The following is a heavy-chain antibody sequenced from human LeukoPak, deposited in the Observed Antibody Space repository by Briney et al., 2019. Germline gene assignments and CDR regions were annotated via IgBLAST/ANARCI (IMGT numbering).Heavy chain of an antibody. Sequence: SETLSLTCTVSGRSISSYYWSWIRQPPGKGLEWLGYIYYSGSTNYNPSLKSRVTISVDTSKNQFSLKLSSVTAADTAVYYCARGSYYYDSSGYNWFDPWGQGTLVTVSS. D-gene: IGHD3-22*01. CDR1: GRSISSYY. V-gene: IGHV4-59*01. CDR2: IYYSGST. J-gene: IGHJ5*02. CDR3: ARGSYYYDSSGYNWFDP.